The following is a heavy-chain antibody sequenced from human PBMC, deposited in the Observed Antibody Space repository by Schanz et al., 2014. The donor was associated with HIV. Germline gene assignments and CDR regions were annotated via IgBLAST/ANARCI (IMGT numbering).Heavy chain of an antibody. CDR3: ARDYRDLQEFYYGMDV. J-gene: IGHJ6*02. Sequence: QVQLVESGGGVVQPGRSLRLSCAASGFTFSSYGMHWVRQAPGKGLEWVAVIWYDGSNKYYADSVKGRFTISRDNSRKTLYLQMNSLRAEDTAVYYCARDYRDLQEFYYGMDVWGQGTTVSVS. CDR2: IWYDGSNK. V-gene: IGHV3-33*01. CDR1: GFTFSSYG. D-gene: IGHD3-16*02.